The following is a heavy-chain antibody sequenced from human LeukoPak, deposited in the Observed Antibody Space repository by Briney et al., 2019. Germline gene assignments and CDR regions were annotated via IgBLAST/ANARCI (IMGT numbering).Heavy chain of an antibody. CDR3: XXXLXXGPFDI. CDR1: GFTFSSYA. Sequence: GSLXXXCXASGFTFSSYAMTWVRQAPGKGLKWVSTISGTGDNTYYADSVKGRFTISRDNSKNTLYLQMNSLRAEDTAVYYCXXXLXXGPFDIWGXGXMVTVSS. J-gene: IGHJ3*02. V-gene: IGHV3-23*01. CDR2: ISGTGDNT.